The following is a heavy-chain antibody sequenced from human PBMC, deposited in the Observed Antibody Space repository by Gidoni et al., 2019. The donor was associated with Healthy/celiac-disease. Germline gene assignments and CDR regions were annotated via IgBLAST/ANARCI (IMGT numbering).Heavy chain of an antibody. V-gene: IGHV3-15*01. CDR3: TTVKEWELLEDYYYYGMDV. D-gene: IGHD1-26*01. J-gene: IGHJ6*02. CDR1: GCTFSNAW. CDR2: IKSKTDGGTT. Sequence: EVQLVESGGGLVKPGGSLRLSCAASGCTFSNAWMSWVRQAPGKGLEWVGRIKSKTDGGTTDYAAPVKGRFTISRDDSKNTLYLQMNSLKTEDTAVYYCTTVKEWELLEDYYYYGMDVWGQGTTVTVSS.